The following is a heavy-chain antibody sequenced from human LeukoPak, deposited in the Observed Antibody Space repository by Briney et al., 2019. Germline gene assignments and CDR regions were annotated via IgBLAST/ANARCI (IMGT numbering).Heavy chain of an antibody. CDR3: ARDLPLAI. Sequence: SETLSLTCTVPGGSISSGTYYWSWIRQPPGKGLEWIGYIYYSRSTNYNPSLKSRITISVDTSKNQFSLKLSSVTAADTAVYYCARDLPLAIWGQGTMVTVSS. CDR2: IYYSRST. V-gene: IGHV4-61*01. D-gene: IGHD5/OR15-5a*01. J-gene: IGHJ3*02. CDR1: GGSISSGTYY.